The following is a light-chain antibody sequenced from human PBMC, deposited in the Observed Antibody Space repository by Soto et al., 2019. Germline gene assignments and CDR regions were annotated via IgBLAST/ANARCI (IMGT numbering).Light chain of an antibody. V-gene: IGKV1-5*03. CDR1: QTISSW. CDR2: KAS. J-gene: IGKJ1*01. CDR3: QHYNSYSAA. Sequence: DIQMTQSPSTLSGSVGDRVTITCRASQTISSWLAWYQQKPGKAPKLLIYKASTLKSGVPSRFSASGSVTEFTLTISSLQPDDFATYYCQHYNSYSAAFGQGTKVDIK.